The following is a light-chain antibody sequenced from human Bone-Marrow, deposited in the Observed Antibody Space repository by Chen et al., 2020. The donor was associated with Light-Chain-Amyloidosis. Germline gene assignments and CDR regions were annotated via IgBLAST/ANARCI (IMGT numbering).Light chain of an antibody. J-gene: IGLJ2*01. Sequence: QSALTQPRSVSGSPGQSVTISCSGSGSDVGTNQYVSWYQHSPGKAPKVVIFDVNRRPSGVPGRFAGSKSGTTASRTISGLRAEDEADYYCSSDVRYTWIFGGGTKLTVL. CDR2: DVN. CDR1: GSDVGTNQY. CDR3: SSDVRYTWI. V-gene: IGLV2-11*01.